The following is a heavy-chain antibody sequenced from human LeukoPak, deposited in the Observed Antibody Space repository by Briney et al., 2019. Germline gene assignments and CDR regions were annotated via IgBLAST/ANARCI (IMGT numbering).Heavy chain of an antibody. CDR3: ARVYYDILTGSYYFDY. D-gene: IGHD3-9*01. Sequence: KPSETLSLTCTVSGGSISSSSYYWGWIRQPPGKGLEWIGSIYYSGSTYYNPSLKSRVTISVNTSKNQFSLKLSSVTAADTAVYYCARVYYDILTGSYYFDYWGQGTLVTVSS. J-gene: IGHJ4*02. V-gene: IGHV4-39*01. CDR1: GGSISSSSYY. CDR2: IYYSGST.